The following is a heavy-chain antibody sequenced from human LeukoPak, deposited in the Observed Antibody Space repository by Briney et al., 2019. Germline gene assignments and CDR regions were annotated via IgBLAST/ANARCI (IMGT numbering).Heavy chain of an antibody. CDR3: ARVASSSWSPKTPLDY. Sequence: PGGSLRLSCAASGFTFSSYWMSWIRQAPGKGLEWVSYISSSGSTIYYADSVKGRFTISRNNAKNSLYLQMNSLRAEDTAVYYCARVASSSWSPKTPLDYWGQGTLVTVSS. CDR2: ISSSGSTI. CDR1: GFTFSSYW. V-gene: IGHV3-11*01. D-gene: IGHD6-13*01. J-gene: IGHJ4*02.